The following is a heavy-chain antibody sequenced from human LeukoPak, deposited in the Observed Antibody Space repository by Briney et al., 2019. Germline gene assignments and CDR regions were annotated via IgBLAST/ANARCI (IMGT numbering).Heavy chain of an antibody. CDR3: ARFSGYYYSSASDI. J-gene: IGHJ3*02. Sequence: SQTLSLTCTVSGGSISSGSYYWSWIRQPAGKGLEWIGRIYTSGSTNYNPSLKSRVTISVDTSKNQFSLKLSSVTAADTAVYYCARFSGYYYSSASDIWGQGTMVTVSS. D-gene: IGHD3-22*01. V-gene: IGHV4-61*02. CDR2: IYTSGST. CDR1: GGSISSGSYY.